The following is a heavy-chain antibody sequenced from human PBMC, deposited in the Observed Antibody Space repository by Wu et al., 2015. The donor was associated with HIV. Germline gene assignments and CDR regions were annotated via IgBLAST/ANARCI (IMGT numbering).Heavy chain of an antibody. J-gene: IGHJ4*02. CDR1: GGAFNSYA. V-gene: IGHV1-46*02. D-gene: IGHD3-10*01. Sequence: QVQLVQSGAEVKKPGSSVKVSCKASGGAFNSYAINWVRQAPGQGLDWMGIINFSNGDMSHAHSFQGRVTLTSDTSTGTVYMQLSSLTSEDTAVYYCATASEGVDVSLDYWGQGTLVTVSS. CDR3: ATASEGVDVSLDY. CDR2: INFSNGDM.